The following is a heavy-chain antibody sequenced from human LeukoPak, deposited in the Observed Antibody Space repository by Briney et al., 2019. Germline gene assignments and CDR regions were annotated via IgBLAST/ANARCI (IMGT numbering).Heavy chain of an antibody. D-gene: IGHD2-15*01. CDR1: GFPFTSYW. CDR3: ARFAAYEYHFDY. J-gene: IGHJ4*02. CDR2: LSSDGSRS. V-gene: IGHV3-74*03. Sequence: GGSLRLSCVTSGFPFTSYWIHWLRQAPGKGLEWVSRLSSDGSRSTYADSVKGRFIISRDNAKNTLYLQMNSLRVEDTAFYFCARFAAYEYHFDYWGRGALVTVSS.